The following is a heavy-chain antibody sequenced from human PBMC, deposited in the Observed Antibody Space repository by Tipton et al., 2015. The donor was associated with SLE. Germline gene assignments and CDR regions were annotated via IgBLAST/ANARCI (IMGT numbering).Heavy chain of an antibody. V-gene: IGHV3-7*01. Sequence: SLRLSCAASGFSLSHYWMTWVRQAPGKGLEWVANINQDENVQNYVDSVRGRFTISRDNTKNSLYLQMSSLRAEDTAVYYCARGLYNWNALDYWGQGALVTVSS. CDR3: ARGLYNWNALDY. J-gene: IGHJ4*02. CDR1: GFSLSHYW. D-gene: IGHD1-1*01. CDR2: INQDENVQ.